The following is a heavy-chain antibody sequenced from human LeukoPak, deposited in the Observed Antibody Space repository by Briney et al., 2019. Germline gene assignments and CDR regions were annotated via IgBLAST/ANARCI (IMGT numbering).Heavy chain of an antibody. D-gene: IGHD2-2*01. CDR3: ARSLGYCSSTSCYFDY. V-gene: IGHV3-48*01. Sequence: PGGSLRLSCAASGFTFSSYSMNWVRQAPGKGLEWVSYISNSSSTIYYADSVKGRFTISRDNAKNSLYLQMNSLRAEDTAVYYCARSLGYCSSTSCYFDYWGQGTLVTVSS. CDR1: GFTFSSYS. J-gene: IGHJ4*02. CDR2: ISNSSSTI.